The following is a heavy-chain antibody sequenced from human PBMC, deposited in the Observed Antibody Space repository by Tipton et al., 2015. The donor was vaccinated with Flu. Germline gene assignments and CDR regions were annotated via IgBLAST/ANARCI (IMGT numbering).Heavy chain of an antibody. J-gene: IGHJ4*02. Sequence: QVQLVQSGAEVKKPGASDKVPCKESGYSITHYSMHWVRKAPEEGLEWMGRMNPRDDSTRPEQKFQGRITMTRDTSTNTFYMELKSLTSEDTAIYYCAREGSAGGNFDSWGQGILVSVSS. CDR3: AREGSAGGNFDS. CDR2: MNPRDDST. CDR1: GYSITHYS. D-gene: IGHD2-15*01. V-gene: IGHV1-46*01.